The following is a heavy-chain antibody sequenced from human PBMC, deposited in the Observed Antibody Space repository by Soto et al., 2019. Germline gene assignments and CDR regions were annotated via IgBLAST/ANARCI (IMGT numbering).Heavy chain of an antibody. J-gene: IGHJ6*03. D-gene: IGHD2-2*01. V-gene: IGHV3-15*01. Sequence: EVQLVESGGGFVKPGESLRLSCAASGFTFNNAWMTWVRQAPGKGLEWVGRIKSETDGETTDYTAPVKGRFTISRDDSKTTLYLQMNSLKTEDTAVYFCTTWCTSTTSCSAAHYYYMDVWGKGTTVTVSS. CDR2: IKSETDGETT. CDR3: TTWCTSTTSCSAAHYYYMDV. CDR1: GFTFNNAW.